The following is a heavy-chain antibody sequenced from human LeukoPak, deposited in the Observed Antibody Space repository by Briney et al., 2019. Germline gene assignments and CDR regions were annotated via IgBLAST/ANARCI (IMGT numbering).Heavy chain of an antibody. CDR3: AREGGFYRPLDY. CDR2: VHLDGRT. D-gene: IGHD6-25*01. CDR1: GGPVTSTNW. V-gene: IGHV4-4*02. Sequence: SSETLSLTCDVSGGPVTSTNWWTWFRQPPGKGLEWIGEVHLDGRTNYNPSLKSRLVMSADLPENHISLKLTSVTAADTAVYYCAREGGFYRPLDYSGQGTLVTVSS. J-gene: IGHJ4*02.